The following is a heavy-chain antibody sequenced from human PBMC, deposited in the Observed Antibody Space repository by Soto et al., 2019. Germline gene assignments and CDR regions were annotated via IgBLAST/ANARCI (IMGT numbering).Heavy chain of an antibody. D-gene: IGHD6-19*01. CDR1: GGTFSSYA. V-gene: IGHV1-69*13. CDR2: IIPIFGTA. J-gene: IGHJ6*02. Sequence: GASLKVSCKASGGTFSSYAISWVRQAPGQGLEWMGGIIPIFGTANYAQKFQGRVTITADESTSTAYMELSSLRSEDTAVYYCAIAVAGTSSYYGTDVWGQGTTVTVSS. CDR3: AIAVAGTSSYYGTDV.